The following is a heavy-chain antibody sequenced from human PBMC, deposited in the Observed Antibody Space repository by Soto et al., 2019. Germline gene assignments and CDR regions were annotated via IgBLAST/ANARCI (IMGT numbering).Heavy chain of an antibody. D-gene: IGHD6-19*01. J-gene: IGHJ4*02. Sequence: SETLSLTCTVSGDSVSSGRYYWSWIRQPPGKALEWIAYIYYSGSTNYNPSLKSRVTISRDTSKNQFSLRLTSVTAADTAVYYCARSGGGSGWLGGQGTLVTVSS. V-gene: IGHV4-61*01. CDR2: IYYSGST. CDR3: ARSGGGSGWL. CDR1: GDSVSSGRYY.